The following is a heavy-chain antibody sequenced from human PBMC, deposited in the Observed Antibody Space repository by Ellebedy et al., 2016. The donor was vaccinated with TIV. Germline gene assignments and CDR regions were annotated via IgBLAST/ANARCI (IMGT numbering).Heavy chain of an antibody. Sequence: GGSLRLSCAACGFTFSSYDMHWVRQATGKGLEWVSAIGTAGDTYYPGSVKGQFTISRENAKNSLYLQMNSLRAEDTAVYYCARDPGDSSGFHFDYWGQGTLVTVSS. CDR3: ARDPGDSSGFHFDY. CDR2: IGTAGDT. CDR1: GFTFSSYD. J-gene: IGHJ4*02. D-gene: IGHD3-22*01. V-gene: IGHV3-13*03.